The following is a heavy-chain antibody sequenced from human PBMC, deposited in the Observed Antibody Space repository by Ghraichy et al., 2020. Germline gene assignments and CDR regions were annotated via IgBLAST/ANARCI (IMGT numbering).Heavy chain of an antibody. CDR1: GGTFSSYA. J-gene: IGHJ3*02. V-gene: IGHV1-69*13. D-gene: IGHD3-10*01. Sequence: SVKVSCKASGGTFSSYAISWVRQAPGQGLEWMGGIIPIFGTANYAQKFQGRVTITADESTSTAYMELSSLRSEDTAVYYCARPQNTMVQGVLDAFDIWGQGTMVTVSS. CDR3: ARPQNTMVQGVLDAFDI. CDR2: IIPIFGTA.